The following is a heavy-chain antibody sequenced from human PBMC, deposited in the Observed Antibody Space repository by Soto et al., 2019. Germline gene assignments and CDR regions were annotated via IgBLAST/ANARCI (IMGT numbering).Heavy chain of an antibody. CDR3: TNGDYIFDY. CDR1: GGSFSGYY. Sequence: KPSETLSLTCAVYGGSFSGYYWSWIRQPPGKGLEWIGEINHSGSTNYNPSLKSRVTISVDTSKNQFSLKLSSVTAADTAVYYCTNGDYIFDYWGQGTLVTVSS. D-gene: IGHD2-21*02. CDR2: INHSGST. V-gene: IGHV4-34*01. J-gene: IGHJ4*02.